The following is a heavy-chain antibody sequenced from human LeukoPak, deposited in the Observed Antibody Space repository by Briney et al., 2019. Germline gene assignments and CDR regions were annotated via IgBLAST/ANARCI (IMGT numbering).Heavy chain of an antibody. V-gene: IGHV1-46*01. D-gene: IGHD6-13*01. Sequence: GASVKVSCKASGYTFTSYYMHWVRQAPGQGLEWMGRINPNSGGTNYAQKFQGRVTMTRDTSTSTVYMELSSLRSEDTAVYYCARALTYSSTFDYWGQGTLVTVSS. J-gene: IGHJ4*02. CDR3: ARALTYSSTFDY. CDR2: INPNSGGT. CDR1: GYTFTSYY.